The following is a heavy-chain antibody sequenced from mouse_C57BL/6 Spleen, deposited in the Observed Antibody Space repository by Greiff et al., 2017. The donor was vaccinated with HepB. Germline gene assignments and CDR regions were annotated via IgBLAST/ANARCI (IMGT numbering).Heavy chain of an antibody. CDR2: INPNNGGT. J-gene: IGHJ3*01. CDR3: ARRDYYYGSSYGFAY. D-gene: IGHD1-1*01. V-gene: IGHV1-18*01. CDR1: GYTFTDYN. Sequence: VQLKESGPELVKPGASVKIPCKASGYTFTDYNMDWVKQSHGKSLEWIGDINPNNGGTIYNQKFKGKATLTVDKSSSTAYMELRSLTSEDTAVYYCARRDYYYGSSYGFAYWGQGTLVTVSA.